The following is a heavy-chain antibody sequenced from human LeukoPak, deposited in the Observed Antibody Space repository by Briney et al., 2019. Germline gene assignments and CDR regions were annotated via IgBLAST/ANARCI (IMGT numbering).Heavy chain of an antibody. Sequence: PGGSLRLSCAASGFTVSSNYMTWVRQPPGKGLEWIGSIYYTGSAYYNPSLKSRVTMSVDTSKNQFSLRLSSVTAADTAVYSCARHPERYSYFDYWGQGTLVTVSS. J-gene: IGHJ4*02. CDR3: ARHPERYSYFDY. CDR2: IYYTGSA. D-gene: IGHD5-18*01. CDR1: GFTVSSNY. V-gene: IGHV4-39*01.